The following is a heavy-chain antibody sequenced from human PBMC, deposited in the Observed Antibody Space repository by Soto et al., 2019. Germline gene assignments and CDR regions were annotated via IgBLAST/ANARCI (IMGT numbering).Heavy chain of an antibody. D-gene: IGHD3-16*01. V-gene: IGHV4-61*01. CDR1: GGSLSGGSYY. CDR2: IYDSGAT. Sequence: SEILSLTCTVSGGSLSGGSYYWNWIRQPPGKQMEWIGYIYDSGATKYNPSLKSRVTISQDTSKNQFSLKMNSVTPSDTAVYYCARDWGPYWFDPWGQGILVTVSS. J-gene: IGHJ5*02. CDR3: ARDWGPYWFDP.